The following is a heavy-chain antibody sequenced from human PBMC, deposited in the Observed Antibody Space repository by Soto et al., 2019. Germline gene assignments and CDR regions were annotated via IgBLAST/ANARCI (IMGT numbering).Heavy chain of an antibody. Sequence: QVQLVQSGAEVKKPGSSVKVSCKASGGTFSSYAISWVRQAPGQGLEWMGGMIPIVGTANYAQKFQGRVTITADKSTSTAYMKLSSLRSEDTAVYDYARSECSSTSCSSYYGMDVWGQGTTVTVSS. J-gene: IGHJ6*02. V-gene: IGHV1-69*06. CDR1: GGTFSSYA. CDR3: ARSECSSTSCSSYYGMDV. CDR2: MIPIVGTA. D-gene: IGHD2-2*01.